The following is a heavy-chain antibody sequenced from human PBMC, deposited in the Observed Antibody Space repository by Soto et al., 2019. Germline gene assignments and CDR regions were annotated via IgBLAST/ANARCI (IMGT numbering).Heavy chain of an antibody. CDR3: ARGFMYYDILTGSPANDAFDI. Sequence: QVQLQQWGAGLLKPSETLSLTCAVYGGSFSGYYWSWIRQPPGKGLEWIGEINHSGSTNYNPSLKSRVTLSVDTSKNQFSLKLSSVTAADTAVYYCARGFMYYDILTGSPANDAFDIWGQGTMVTVSS. CDR2: INHSGST. D-gene: IGHD3-9*01. CDR1: GGSFSGYY. J-gene: IGHJ3*02. V-gene: IGHV4-34*01.